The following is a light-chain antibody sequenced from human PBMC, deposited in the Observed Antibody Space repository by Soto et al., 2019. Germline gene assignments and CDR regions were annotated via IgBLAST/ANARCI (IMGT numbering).Light chain of an antibody. J-gene: IGKJ4*01. CDR2: AAS. Sequence: IELTPSKSSLPASDGGTRTIACCAIRDIGNYLAWYQQKPGKAPKLLIYAASTLESGVPSRFSGSGSGTDFTLTISSLQPEDFATYYCQQLNSFSPLLIFGGGTMVAIK. CDR1: RDIGNY. CDR3: QQLNSFSPLLI. V-gene: IGKV1-9*01.